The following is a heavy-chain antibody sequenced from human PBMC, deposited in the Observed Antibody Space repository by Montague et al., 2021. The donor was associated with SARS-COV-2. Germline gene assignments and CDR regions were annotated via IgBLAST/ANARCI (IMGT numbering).Heavy chain of an antibody. J-gene: IGHJ4*02. CDR3: VRDFEC. CDR2: ISGDRNIF. V-gene: IGHV3-74*01. CDR1: GFSFRTSW. Sequence: SLRLPCAASGFSFRTSWVHWVRQAPGKGLAWVSTISGDRNIFSHADSVQGRFTISRDNAKNTLYLQMNSLRVEDTAVYYCVRDFECWGQGTLVTVSS.